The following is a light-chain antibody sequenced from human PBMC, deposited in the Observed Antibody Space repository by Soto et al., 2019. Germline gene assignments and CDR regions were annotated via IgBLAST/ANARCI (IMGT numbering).Light chain of an antibody. CDR3: CSYAGSRTYV. V-gene: IGLV2-23*01. J-gene: IGLJ1*01. Sequence: QSALTQPASVSGSPGQSITISCTGSSSDVGSYILVSCYQQHPGKAPKLMIYEGSKRPSGVSNRFSGSKSANTASLTISGLQAEDEADYYCCSYAGSRTYVFGTGTKLTVL. CDR2: EGS. CDR1: SSDVGSYIL.